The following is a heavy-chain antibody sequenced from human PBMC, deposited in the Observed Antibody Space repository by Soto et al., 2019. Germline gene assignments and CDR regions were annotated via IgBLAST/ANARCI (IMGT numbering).Heavy chain of an antibody. CDR3: ARGVIH. J-gene: IGHJ4*02. CDR1: GFTFSNFA. CDR2: ISSVGGAT. V-gene: IGHV3-23*01. D-gene: IGHD2-21*01. Sequence: VSLRLSCAASGFTFSNFAMSWFRRAPGEGLECVSGISSVGGATNYADSVKGRFTISRDNSKNTVYLQMNSLRGEDTAVYYCARGVIHWGQGTLVTVSS.